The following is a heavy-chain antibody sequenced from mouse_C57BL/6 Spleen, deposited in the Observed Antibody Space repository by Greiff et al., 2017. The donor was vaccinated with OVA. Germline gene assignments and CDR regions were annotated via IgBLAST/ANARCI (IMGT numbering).Heavy chain of an antibody. Sequence: VQLQESGAELVRPGASVKLSCKASGYTFTDYYINWVKQRPGQGLEWIARIYPGSGNTYYNEKFKGKATLTAEKSSSTAYMQLSSLTSEDSAVYFCVYDGYHFDYWGQGTTLTVSS. J-gene: IGHJ2*01. CDR1: GYTFTDYY. CDR3: VYDGYHFDY. CDR2: IYPGSGNT. V-gene: IGHV1-76*01. D-gene: IGHD2-3*01.